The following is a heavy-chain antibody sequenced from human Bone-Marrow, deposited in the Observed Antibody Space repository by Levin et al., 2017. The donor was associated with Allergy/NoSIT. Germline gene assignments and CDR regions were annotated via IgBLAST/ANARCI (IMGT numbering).Heavy chain of an antibody. V-gene: IGHV1-18*01. D-gene: IGHD2-21*02. J-gene: IGHJ4*02. CDR3: VRDEGGPGDC. CDR2: ISGDSGKR. Sequence: ASVKVSCKASGYTFSTYGISWVRQAPGQGLEWMGWISGDSGKRDDAQKFQGRVTMTADTFTSTAYMELTSLRSDDTAVYYCVRDEGGPGDCGGQGTLVTVAS. CDR1: GYTFSTYG.